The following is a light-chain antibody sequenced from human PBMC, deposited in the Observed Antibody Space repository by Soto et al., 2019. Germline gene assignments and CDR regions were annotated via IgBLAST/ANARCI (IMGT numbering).Light chain of an antibody. CDR2: EAS. CDR3: QQRYNWPPLT. Sequence: EVVLTQSPGTLSLSPGERATLSCRASQSVGIHLAWYQQKPGRAPRLLIYEASNRATGIPARFSGSGSGTDFVLTISSLEPEDFAVYSCQQRYNWPPLTFGGGTKVEIK. V-gene: IGKV3-11*01. CDR1: QSVGIH. J-gene: IGKJ4*01.